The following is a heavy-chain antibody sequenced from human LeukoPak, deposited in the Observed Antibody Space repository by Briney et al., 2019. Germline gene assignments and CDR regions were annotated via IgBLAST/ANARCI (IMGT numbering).Heavy chain of an antibody. CDR1: GGTFSRFA. Sequence: VASVKVSCKASGGTFSRFAMSWVRQAPGQGLEWMGGIIPIFGTANYAQKFQGRVTITADESTSTAYMDLSSLRSEDTAVYYCARGDSSWSTPYFDYWGQGTLVTVSS. CDR2: IIPIFGTA. J-gene: IGHJ4*02. D-gene: IGHD6-13*01. V-gene: IGHV1-69*13. CDR3: ARGDSSWSTPYFDY.